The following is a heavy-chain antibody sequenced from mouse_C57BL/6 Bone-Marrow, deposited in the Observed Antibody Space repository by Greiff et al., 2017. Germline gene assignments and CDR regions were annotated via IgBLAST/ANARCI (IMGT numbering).Heavy chain of an antibody. Sequence: QVQLQQPGTELVKPGASVKLSCKASGYTFTSYWMHWVKQRPGQGLEWIGNINPSNGGTNYNEKFKSKATLTVDKSSSTAYMQLSSRTSEDSAVYYCARGMVTTLYYYAMDYWGQGTSVTVSS. CDR3: ARGMVTTLYYYAMDY. D-gene: IGHD2-1*01. J-gene: IGHJ4*01. CDR2: INPSNGGT. CDR1: GYTFTSYW. V-gene: IGHV1-53*01.